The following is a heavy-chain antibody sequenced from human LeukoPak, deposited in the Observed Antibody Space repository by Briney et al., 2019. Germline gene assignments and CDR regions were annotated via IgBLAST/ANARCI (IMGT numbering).Heavy chain of an antibody. CDR3: ARGGGTGDPLTGYAFDI. J-gene: IGHJ3*02. V-gene: IGHV4-59*12. D-gene: IGHD1-20*01. CDR1: GGSIGGNSY. CDR2: ISNSGST. Sequence: SETLSLTCTVSGGSIGGNSYWSWIRQPPGKGPEWIGHISNSGSTYYSPSLSSRVTISLDTSKNQFSLKLSSVTAADTAVYYCARGGGTGDPLTGYAFDIWGQGTMVTVSS.